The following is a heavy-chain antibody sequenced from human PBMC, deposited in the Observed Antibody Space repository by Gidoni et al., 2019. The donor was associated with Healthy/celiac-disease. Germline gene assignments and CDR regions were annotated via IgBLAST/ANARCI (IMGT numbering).Heavy chain of an antibody. CDR3: ARDFNYGDYNDY. Sequence: QVQLVESGGGVVQPGRSLRLSCAASGFTFSSYGMHWVRQAPGKGLEWVAVIWYDGSNKYYADSVKGRFTISRDNSKNTLYLQMNSLRAEDTAVYYCARDFNYGDYNDYWGQGTLVTVSS. V-gene: IGHV3-33*01. CDR2: IWYDGSNK. J-gene: IGHJ4*02. D-gene: IGHD4-17*01. CDR1: GFTFSSYG.